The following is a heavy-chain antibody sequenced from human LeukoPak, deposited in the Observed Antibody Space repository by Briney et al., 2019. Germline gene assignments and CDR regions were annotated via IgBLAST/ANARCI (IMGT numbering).Heavy chain of an antibody. J-gene: IGHJ6*03. CDR3: ARVRGMVRGVQPPPYYYYMDV. D-gene: IGHD3-10*01. CDR1: GYTFTSYD. V-gene: IGHV1-8*01. Sequence: ASVKVSCKASGYTFTSYDINWVRQATGQGLEWMGWMNPNSGNTGYAQKFQGRVTMTRNTSISTAYMELSSLRSEDTAVYYCARVRGMVRGVQPPPYYYYMDVWGKGTTVTISS. CDR2: MNPNSGNT.